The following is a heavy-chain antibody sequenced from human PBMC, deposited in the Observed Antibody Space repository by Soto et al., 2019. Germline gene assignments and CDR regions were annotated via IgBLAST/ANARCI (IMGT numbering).Heavy chain of an antibody. J-gene: IGHJ4*02. CDR2: IYYSGST. CDR1: GGSISSGGYY. V-gene: IGHV4-31*03. CDR3: ARSFLHFYDSRRGYGRFCF. Sequence: PSETLSLTCTVSGGSISSGGYYWSWIRQHPGKGLEWIGYIYYSGSTYYNPSPKSRVTISVDTSKNQFSLKLSSVTAADTAVYYCARSFLHFYDSRRGYGRFCFWSQGTLV. D-gene: IGHD3-22*01.